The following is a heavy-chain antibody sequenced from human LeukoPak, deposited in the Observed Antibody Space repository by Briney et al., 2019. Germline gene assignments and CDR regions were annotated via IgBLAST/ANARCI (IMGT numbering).Heavy chain of an antibody. CDR1: GGSISSSSYY. CDR2: IYYSGST. V-gene: IGHV4-39*07. Sequence: SETLSLTCTVSGGSISSSSYYWGWIRQPPGKGLEWIGSIYYSGSTYYSPSLKSRVTISVDTSKNQFSLKLSSVTAADTAVYYCARGGGPFDYWGQGTLVTVSS. CDR3: ARGGGPFDY. J-gene: IGHJ4*02.